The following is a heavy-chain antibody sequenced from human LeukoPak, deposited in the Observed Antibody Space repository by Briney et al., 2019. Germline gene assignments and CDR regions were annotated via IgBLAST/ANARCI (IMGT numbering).Heavy chain of an antibody. J-gene: IGHJ4*02. Sequence: SETLSLTCTVSGGSISNYYWSWIRQPAGKGLEWIGRIYSSGTTIYNPSLKSRVTMSVDTSKNQFSLKLSSVTAADTAVYYCARPHSSGWYGAFDYWGQGTLVTVSS. D-gene: IGHD6-19*01. CDR3: ARPHSSGWYGAFDY. V-gene: IGHV4-4*07. CDR2: IYSSGTT. CDR1: GGSISNYY.